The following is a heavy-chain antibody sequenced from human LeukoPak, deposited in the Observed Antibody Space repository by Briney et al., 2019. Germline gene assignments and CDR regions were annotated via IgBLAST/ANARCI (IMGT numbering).Heavy chain of an antibody. CDR2: ISGSGGST. Sequence: PGGSLRLSCAASGFTFSSYAMSWVRQAPGKGLEWVSAISGSGGSTYYADSVKGRFTISRDNSKNTLYLQMNSLRAEDTAVYYCATLESAEYSYGFRQGISNWFDPWGQGTLVTVAS. J-gene: IGHJ5*02. CDR3: ATLESAEYSYGFRQGISNWFDP. CDR1: GFTFSSYA. D-gene: IGHD5-18*01. V-gene: IGHV3-23*01.